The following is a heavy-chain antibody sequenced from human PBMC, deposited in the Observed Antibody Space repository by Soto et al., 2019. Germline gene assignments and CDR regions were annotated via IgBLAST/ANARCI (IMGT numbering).Heavy chain of an antibody. CDR2: LRSKAYWGAT. D-gene: IGHD6-13*01. CDR1: GFSFGACA. CDR3: ARYRIAAELSDFDH. V-gene: IGHV3-49*04. J-gene: IGHJ4*02. Sequence: EVHLGESGGGWVQPGLSLTLSCTTSGFSFGACAMSWELQAPGTGLAWLGSLRSKAYWGATEDATSVIGRFTIPRADSHRIAYLHMDSLKTEDTAMYYCARYRIAAELSDFDHWRQGTLVTVSS.